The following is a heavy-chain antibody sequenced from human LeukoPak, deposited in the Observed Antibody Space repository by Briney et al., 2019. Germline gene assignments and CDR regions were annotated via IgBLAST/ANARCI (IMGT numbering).Heavy chain of an antibody. Sequence: GGSLRLSCAASGFTFDDYAMHWVRQAPGKGLEWVSGISWNSGSIGYADSVKGRFTISRDNAKNSLYLQMNSLRAEDTALYYCSYDHFDYWSRGTLVTVSS. CDR3: SYDHFDY. CDR1: GFTFDDYA. J-gene: IGHJ4*02. V-gene: IGHV3-9*01. CDR2: ISWNSGSI.